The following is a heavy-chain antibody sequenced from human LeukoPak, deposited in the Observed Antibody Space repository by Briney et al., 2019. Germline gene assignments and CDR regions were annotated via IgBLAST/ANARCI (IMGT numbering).Heavy chain of an antibody. Sequence: GGSLRLSCAASGFTFSSYEMYWVRQAPGKGLEWVAVISYDGSNKYYADSVKGRFTISRDNSKNTLYLQMNSLRAEDTAVYYCARVSPIFYDYWGQGTLVTASS. V-gene: IGHV3-30*03. CDR3: ARVSPIFYDY. CDR2: ISYDGSNK. CDR1: GFTFSSYE. J-gene: IGHJ4*02.